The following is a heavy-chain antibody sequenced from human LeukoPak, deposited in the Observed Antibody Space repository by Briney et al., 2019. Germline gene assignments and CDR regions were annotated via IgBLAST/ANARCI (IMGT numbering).Heavy chain of an antibody. D-gene: IGHD1-26*01. V-gene: IGHV4-34*01. CDR3: ARDSYYYYYMDV. CDR2: INHSGST. J-gene: IGHJ6*03. CDR1: GGSFSGYY. Sequence: SETLSLTCAVYGGSFSGYYWSWIRQPPGKGLEWIGEINHSGSTNYNPSLKSRVTISVDTSKNQFSLKLSSVTAADTAVYYCARDSYYYYYMDVWGKGTTVTVSS.